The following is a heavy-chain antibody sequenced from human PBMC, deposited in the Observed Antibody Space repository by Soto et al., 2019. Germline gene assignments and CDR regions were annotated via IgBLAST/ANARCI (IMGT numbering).Heavy chain of an antibody. CDR3: ALDKITGSPDYFDD. J-gene: IGHJ4*02. D-gene: IGHD2-2*03. Sequence: QVQLVESGGDVVQPGGSLRLSCVASGFTFSSNVLHWVRQAPGKGLEWVAVMSPGGNIKFYTDSVKGRFTISRDNSKNTLYLEMNSLRPEDTAMYYCALDKITGSPDYFDDWGQGTLVTVSS. CDR1: GFTFSSNV. V-gene: IGHV3-30-3*01. CDR2: MSPGGNIK.